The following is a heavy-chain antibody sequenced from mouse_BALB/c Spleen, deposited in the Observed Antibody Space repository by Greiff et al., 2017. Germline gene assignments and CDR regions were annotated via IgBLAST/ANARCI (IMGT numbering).Heavy chain of an antibody. Sequence: EVQVVESGGDLVKPGGSLKLSCAASGFTFSSYGMSWVRQTPDKRLEWVATISSGGSYTYYPDSVKGRFTISRDNAKNTLYLQMSSLKSEDTAMYYCARQRDGDGFAYWGQGTLVTVSA. CDR2: ISSGGSYT. D-gene: IGHD2-3*01. J-gene: IGHJ3*01. CDR1: GFTFSSYG. V-gene: IGHV5-6*01. CDR3: ARQRDGDGFAY.